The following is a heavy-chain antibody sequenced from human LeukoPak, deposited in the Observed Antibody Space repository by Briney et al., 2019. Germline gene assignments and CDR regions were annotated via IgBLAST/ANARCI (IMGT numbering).Heavy chain of an antibody. J-gene: IGHJ4*02. Sequence: SGGSLRLSCAASRFTFSSYAMTWVRQAPGKGLEWVSGISGSGGGTYYADSVKGRFTISRDNSKNTLYLQMNSLRAEDTAVYYCAKDQDIVVVVAANGGYFDYWGQGTLVTVSS. D-gene: IGHD2-15*01. CDR3: AKDQDIVVVVAANGGYFDY. CDR1: RFTFSSYA. CDR2: ISGSGGGT. V-gene: IGHV3-23*01.